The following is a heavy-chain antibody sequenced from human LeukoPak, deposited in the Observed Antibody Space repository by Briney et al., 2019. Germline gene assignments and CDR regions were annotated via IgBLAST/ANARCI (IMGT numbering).Heavy chain of an antibody. Sequence: GESLAISCKGSGYRFPNYWIGWVRQMPGKGLEWMGNIYPADSDTRYSLSFQGQVTISVDKSTSTAHLQWSSLKASDTATYYCARRKGDGYNPPFDYWGQGTLVTVPS. V-gene: IGHV5-51*01. CDR3: ARRKGDGYNPPFDY. CDR1: GYRFPNYW. J-gene: IGHJ4*02. D-gene: IGHD5-24*01. CDR2: IYPADSDT.